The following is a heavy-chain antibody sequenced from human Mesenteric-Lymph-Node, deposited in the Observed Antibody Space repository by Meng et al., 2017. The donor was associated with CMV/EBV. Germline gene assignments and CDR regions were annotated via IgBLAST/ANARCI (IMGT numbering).Heavy chain of an antibody. J-gene: IGHJ5*02. CDR1: KYTFIGYY. V-gene: IGHV1-2*02. Sequence: ASVKVSCKPSKYTFIGYYIHWVRQAPGQGLEWMGWINPKTGGTNYAQKFQGRVTMTRDTSISTAYMELSRLRSDDTAVYYCARDHTIDPWGQGTLVTVSS. CDR3: ARDHTIDP. CDR2: INPKTGGT.